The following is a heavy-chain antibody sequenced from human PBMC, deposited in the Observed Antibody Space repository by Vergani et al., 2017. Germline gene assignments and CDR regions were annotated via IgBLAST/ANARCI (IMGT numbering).Heavy chain of an antibody. D-gene: IGHD3-10*01. CDR1: GFTFSSYA. CDR3: AKEGVRGVTRYNWFDP. Sequence: EVQLLESGGGLVQPGGSLRLSCAASGFTFSSYAMSWVRQAPGKGLEWVSAISGSGGSTYYADSVNGRFTISRANSKNTLYLQMNSLRAEDTAVYYCAKEGVRGVTRYNWFDPWGQGTLVTVSS. V-gene: IGHV3-23*01. J-gene: IGHJ5*02. CDR2: ISGSGGST.